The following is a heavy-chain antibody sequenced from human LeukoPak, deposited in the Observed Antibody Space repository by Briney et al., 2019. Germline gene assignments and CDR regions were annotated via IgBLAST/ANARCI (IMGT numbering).Heavy chain of an antibody. CDR1: GGSISSYY. V-gene: IGHV4-59*08. CDR3: ARRGVGATRGTYYFDY. Sequence: SETLSLTCTVSGGSISSYYWSWIRQPPGKGLEWIGYIYYSGSTNYNPSLKSRVTISVDTSKNQFSLKLSSVTAADTAVYYCARRGVGATRGTYYFDYWGQGTLVTVSS. CDR2: IYYSGST. J-gene: IGHJ4*02. D-gene: IGHD1-26*01.